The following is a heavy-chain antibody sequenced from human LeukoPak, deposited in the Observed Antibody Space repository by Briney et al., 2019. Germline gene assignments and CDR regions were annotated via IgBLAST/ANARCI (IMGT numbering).Heavy chain of an antibody. CDR1: GYTFTSYG. CDR3: TRRPYFDY. J-gene: IGHJ4*02. V-gene: IGHV1-18*01. Sequence: ASVKVSCKASGYTFTSYGISWVRQAPGQGLEWMGWTSSYTGITNYAQRLQDRVTMTTDTSTSTAYMELRSLRSDDTATYYCTRRPYFDYWGQGTLVTVSS. CDR2: TSSYTGIT.